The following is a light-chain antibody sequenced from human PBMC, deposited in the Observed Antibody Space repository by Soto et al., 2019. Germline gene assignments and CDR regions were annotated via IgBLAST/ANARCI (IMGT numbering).Light chain of an antibody. CDR2: EVI. Sequence: QPSLWQSASVSGTPGHSITIPCTGTSSDVGGYDYVSWYQQHPGKVPKLIIYEVIKRPSGVSHRFSGSKSGNTASLTISGLQTEEEADYYCSSYTTSSAMVFGGGTKVTVL. CDR3: SSYTTSSAMV. V-gene: IGLV2-14*01. J-gene: IGLJ2*01. CDR1: SSDVGGYDY.